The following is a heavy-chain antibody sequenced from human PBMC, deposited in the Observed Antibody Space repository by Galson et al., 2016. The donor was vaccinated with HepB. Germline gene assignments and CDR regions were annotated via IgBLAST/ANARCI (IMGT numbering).Heavy chain of an antibody. J-gene: IGHJ6*02. CDR3: SRLNQQWPDYFDAMDV. CDR1: GSSFSTYH. V-gene: IGHV5-51*01. CDR2: VHPGDSHT. Sequence: QSGAEVKKPGESLKISCKASGSSFSTYHIAWVRQMPGKGLEWMGFVHPGDSHTTYSPSFQGHVSISADRSIKTAYLQWTTLRASDTAIYFCSRLNQQWPDYFDAMDVWGQGTTVTVSS. D-gene: IGHD6-19*01.